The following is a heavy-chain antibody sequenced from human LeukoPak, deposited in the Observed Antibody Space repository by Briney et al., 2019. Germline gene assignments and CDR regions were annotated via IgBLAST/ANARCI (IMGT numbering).Heavy chain of an antibody. J-gene: IGHJ4*02. CDR1: GGSISSYY. CDR3: ARIGHEDYYFDY. Sequence: SETLSLTCTVSGGSISSYYWSWIRQPPGKGLDWIGYIYYSGSTNYNPSLKSRVAISVDTSKNQFSLKLNSVTAADTAVYYCARIGHEDYYFDYWGQGTLVTVSS. CDR2: IYYSGST. V-gene: IGHV4-59*01.